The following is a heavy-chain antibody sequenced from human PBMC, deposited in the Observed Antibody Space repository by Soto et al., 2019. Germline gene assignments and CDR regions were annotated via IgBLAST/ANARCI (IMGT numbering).Heavy chain of an antibody. D-gene: IGHD3-16*01. Sequence: QVQMQASGPGLVKPSETLSLTCTVSGDSVRNQYWSWIRRPPGRGLECIGYIYRSGSTKYNPSLKSRLTISVDTSKNQFSLKLSSVTAADTAVYYCARTLDYGHMDVWGKGTTVTVSS. V-gene: IGHV4-4*09. CDR2: IYRSGST. CDR3: ARTLDYGHMDV. CDR1: GDSVRNQY. J-gene: IGHJ6*03.